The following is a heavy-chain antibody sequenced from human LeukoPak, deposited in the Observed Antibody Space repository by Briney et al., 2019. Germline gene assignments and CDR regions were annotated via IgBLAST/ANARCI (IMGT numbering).Heavy chain of an antibody. Sequence: ASVKVSCTASGYTFTSYAMHWVRQAPGQRLEWMGWINAGNGNTKYSQKFQGRVTITRDTSASTAYMELSSLRSEDTAVYYCARRGVGATLFDYWGQGTLVTVSS. CDR1: GYTFTSYA. J-gene: IGHJ4*02. V-gene: IGHV1-3*01. D-gene: IGHD1-26*01. CDR3: ARRGVGATLFDY. CDR2: INAGNGNT.